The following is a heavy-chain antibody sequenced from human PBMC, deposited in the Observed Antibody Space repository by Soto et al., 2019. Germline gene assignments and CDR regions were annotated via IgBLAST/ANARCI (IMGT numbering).Heavy chain of an antibody. CDR2: IDWDDDK. V-gene: IGHV2-70*04. CDR3: ARIHRGGDGAFDI. D-gene: IGHD3-10*01. J-gene: IGHJ3*02. Sequence: SGPTLVNPTQTLTLTYTFSGFSLSTSGMRVSWIRQPPGKALGWLARIDWDDDKFYSTSLKTRLTISKDTSKNQVVLTMTNMDPVDTATYYCARIHRGGDGAFDIWGQGTMVTVSS. CDR1: GFSLSTSGMR.